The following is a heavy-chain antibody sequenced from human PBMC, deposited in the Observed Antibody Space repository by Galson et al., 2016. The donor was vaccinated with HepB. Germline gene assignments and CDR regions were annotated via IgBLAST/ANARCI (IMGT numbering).Heavy chain of an antibody. CDR2: IWYDGETK. V-gene: IGHV3-33*01. D-gene: IGHD3-10*01. CDR1: GFNFGIFG. Sequence: SLRLSCAASGFNFGIFGMHWVRQAPGKGLEWLAGIWYDGETKYYAESVKGRITISRDNADNTLYLQMNSLRVDDTAKYYCARDQGGGYYTMDVWGQGTTVTVS. CDR3: ARDQGGGYYTMDV. J-gene: IGHJ6*02.